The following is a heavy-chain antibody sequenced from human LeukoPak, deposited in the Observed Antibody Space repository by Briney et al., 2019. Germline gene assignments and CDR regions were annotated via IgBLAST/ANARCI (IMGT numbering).Heavy chain of an antibody. D-gene: IGHD3-10*01. V-gene: IGHV1-2*02. CDR1: GYTFTGYY. CDR3: ARVTTMVRGVIIIDAFDI. Sequence: ASVKVSCKASGYTFTGYYMHWVRQAPGQGLEWMGWINPNSGGTNYAQKFQGRVTMTRDTSISTAYMELSRLRSDDTAVYYCARVTTMVRGVIIIDAFDIWGQGTMVTVSS. CDR2: INPNSGGT. J-gene: IGHJ3*02.